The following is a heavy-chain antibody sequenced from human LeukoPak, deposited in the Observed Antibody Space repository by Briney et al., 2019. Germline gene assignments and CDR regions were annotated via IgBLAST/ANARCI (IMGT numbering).Heavy chain of an antibody. CDR3: ASTFWSGDAFDI. V-gene: IGHV1-69*13. J-gene: IGHJ3*02. CDR1: GGTFSSYA. Sequence: SVKVSCKASGGTFSSYAISWVRQAPGQGLEWMGGIIPIFGTANYAQKFQGRVTITADESTSTAYMELSSLRPEDTAVYYCASTFWSGDAFDIWGQGTMVTVSS. D-gene: IGHD3-3*01. CDR2: IIPIFGTA.